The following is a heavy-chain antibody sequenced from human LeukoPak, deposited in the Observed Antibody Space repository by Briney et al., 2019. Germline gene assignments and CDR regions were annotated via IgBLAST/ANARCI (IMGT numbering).Heavy chain of an antibody. CDR3: WSGLDF. V-gene: IGHV3-74*01. Sequence: GSLRLSCTASGLSFSGHWMHWARQLPGKGLVWVSRISPTGSTTSYADSVKGRFTVSRDNAKNTLYLQVNNLYYCARGPNSNWSGLDFWGQGTLLTVSS. CDR2: ISPTGSTT. CDR1: GLSFSGHW. D-gene: IGHD6-6*01. J-gene: IGHJ4*02.